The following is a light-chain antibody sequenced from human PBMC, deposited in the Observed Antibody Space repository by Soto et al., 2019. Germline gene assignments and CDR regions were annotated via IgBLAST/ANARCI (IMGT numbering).Light chain of an antibody. CDR1: QTVSSW. CDR3: QQYNTYSRT. CDR2: TAS. J-gene: IGKJ1*01. Sequence: DIQLTQSPSILSASVGDRVTISCRASQTVSSWLAWYQQKPGTAPKLLIYTASSSESGVPSRCSGSGSGAEFTLTISSLQPDDFATYCCQQYNTYSRTFGQGTKVDI. V-gene: IGKV1-5*03.